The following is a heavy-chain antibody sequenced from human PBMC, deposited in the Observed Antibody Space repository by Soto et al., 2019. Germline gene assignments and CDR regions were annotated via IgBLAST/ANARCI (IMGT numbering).Heavy chain of an antibody. CDR3: TTESEVVVITTLYYFDY. CDR2: IKSKNDGWTT. Sequence: GXLRLSCASSGFXSSNALLIWVRHAPGKGLELVGRIKSKNDGWTTDYAAPVKGRFTISRDDSKNTLYLQMNSLKTEDTAVYYSTTESEVVVITTLYYFDYWGQGTLVTVSS. J-gene: IGHJ4*02. CDR1: GFXSSNAL. D-gene: IGHD3-22*01. V-gene: IGHV3-15*01.